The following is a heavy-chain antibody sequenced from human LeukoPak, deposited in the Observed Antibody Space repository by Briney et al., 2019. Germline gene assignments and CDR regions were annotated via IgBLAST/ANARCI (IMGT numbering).Heavy chain of an antibody. J-gene: IGHJ5*02. D-gene: IGHD3-3*01. CDR3: ARDAYDFWSGYYNWFDP. Sequence: PSETLSLICTVSGGSISSYYWSWIRQPPGKGLEWIGYIYYSGSTNYNPSLKSRVTISVDTSKNQFSLKLSSVTAADTAVYYCARDAYDFWSGYYNWFDPWGQGTLVTVSS. V-gene: IGHV4-59*01. CDR1: GGSISSYY. CDR2: IYYSGST.